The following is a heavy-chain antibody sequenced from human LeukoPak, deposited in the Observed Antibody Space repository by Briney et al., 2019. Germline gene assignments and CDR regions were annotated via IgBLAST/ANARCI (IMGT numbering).Heavy chain of an antibody. CDR3: ARRPWYYYDSSVSYFDY. V-gene: IGHV4-38-2*01. D-gene: IGHD3-22*01. Sequence: PSETLSLTCAVSGYSISSGCYWGWIRQPPGKGLEWIGSIYHSGSTYYNPSLKSRVTISVDTSKNQFSLKLSSVTAADTAVYYCARRPWYYYDSSVSYFDYWGQGTLVTVSS. CDR2: IYHSGST. CDR1: GYSISSGCY. J-gene: IGHJ4*02.